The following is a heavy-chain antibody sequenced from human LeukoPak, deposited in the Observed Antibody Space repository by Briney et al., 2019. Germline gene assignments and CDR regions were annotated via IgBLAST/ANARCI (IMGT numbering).Heavy chain of an antibody. V-gene: IGHV3-21*01. CDR3: AKNSLSSRLRYFDY. D-gene: IGHD4-17*01. Sequence: PGGSLRLSCEASGFTFSTYNMNWVRQAPGKRLEWVSSITSTSSYVFYADSVKGRFTISRDNSKNTLFLQMNSLRTEDTAVYYCAKNSLSSRLRYFDYWGQGTLVTVSS. J-gene: IGHJ4*02. CDR1: GFTFSTYN. CDR2: ITSTSSYV.